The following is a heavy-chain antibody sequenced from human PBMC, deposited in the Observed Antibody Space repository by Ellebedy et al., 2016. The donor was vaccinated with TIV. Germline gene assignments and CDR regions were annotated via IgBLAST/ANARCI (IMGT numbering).Heavy chain of an antibody. V-gene: IGHV3-7*01. CDR1: GFSFRSYW. CDR3: ASDGSYGDYRSPTHALTF. D-gene: IGHD4-17*01. CDR2: INQDGSQK. Sequence: GESLKISCVASGFSFRSYWMSWVRQAPGKGLEWVANINQDGSQKYYVDSVKGRFTISRDSAKNSLYLQMNSLRAEDTAVYYCASDGSYGDYRSPTHALTFWGQGTMVTVSS. J-gene: IGHJ3*01.